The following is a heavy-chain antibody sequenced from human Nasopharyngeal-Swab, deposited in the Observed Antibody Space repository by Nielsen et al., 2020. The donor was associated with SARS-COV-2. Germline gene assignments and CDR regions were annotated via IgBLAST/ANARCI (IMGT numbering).Heavy chain of an antibody. V-gene: IGHV3-21*01. J-gene: IGHJ3*01. D-gene: IGHD3-10*01. Sequence: GASLKISCAASGFTFGTYSMIWVRRAPGKGLEWVSSISSSSTYIYYADSVKGRFTISRDNAKNSLYLQMNSLRAEDTAVYYCAGAYGSGSYFAFDLWGQGTMVTVSS. CDR2: ISSSSTYI. CDR1: GFTFGTYS. CDR3: AGAYGSGSYFAFDL.